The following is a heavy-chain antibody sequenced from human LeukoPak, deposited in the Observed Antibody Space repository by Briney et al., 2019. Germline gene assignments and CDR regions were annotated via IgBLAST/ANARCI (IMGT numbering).Heavy chain of an antibody. D-gene: IGHD6-13*01. CDR1: GFTFSSYA. CDR2: ISGSGGNT. V-gene: IGHV3-23*01. CDR3: VKGDGYSSSRPDY. J-gene: IGHJ4*02. Sequence: PGGSLRLSCAASGFTFSSYAMSWVRQAPGKGLEWVSAISGSGGNTYYADSVKGVFTISRDSSKNTLYLQMNSLRAEDTAVYYCVKGDGYSSSRPDYWGQGTLVTVSS.